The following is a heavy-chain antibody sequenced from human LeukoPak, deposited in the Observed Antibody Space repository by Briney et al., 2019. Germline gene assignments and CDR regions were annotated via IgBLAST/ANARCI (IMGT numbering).Heavy chain of an antibody. CDR3: ARDAFGSGSYYNVYYFDY. CDR2: IIPIFGTT. J-gene: IGHJ4*02. Sequence: SVKVSCKASGGTFSSYAISWVRQAPGQGLEWMGGIIPIFGTTNYAQKFQGRVTITTDESTSTAYMELSSLRSEDTAVYYCARDAFGSGSYYNVYYFDYWGQGTLVTVSS. CDR1: GGTFSSYA. V-gene: IGHV1-69*05. D-gene: IGHD3-10*01.